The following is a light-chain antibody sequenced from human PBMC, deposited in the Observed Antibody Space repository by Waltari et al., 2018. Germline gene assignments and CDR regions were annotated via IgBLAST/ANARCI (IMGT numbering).Light chain of an antibody. CDR1: QSVSSN. CDR2: GAS. Sequence: ASQSVSSNLAWYQQKPGQAPRLLIYGASTRTTGIPARFSGSGSGTEFTLTISSLQSEDFAVYYCQQYNNWPLEYTFGQGTKLEIK. V-gene: IGKV3-15*01. CDR3: QQYNNWPLEYT. J-gene: IGKJ2*01.